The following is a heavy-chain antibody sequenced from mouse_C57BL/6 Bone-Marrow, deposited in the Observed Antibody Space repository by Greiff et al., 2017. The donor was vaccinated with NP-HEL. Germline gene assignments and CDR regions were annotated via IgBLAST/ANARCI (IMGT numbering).Heavy chain of an antibody. D-gene: IGHD4-1*01. CDR1: GFNIKDDY. CDR2: IDPENGDT. J-gene: IGHJ2*01. CDR3: TTANWDTDY. Sequence: VQLQQSGAELVRPGASVKLSCTASGFNIKDDYMHWVKQRPEQGLEWIGWIDPENGDTEYASQFQGKATITADTSSNTAYLQLSSLTSEDTAVYYCTTANWDTDYWGQGTTLTVSS. V-gene: IGHV14-4*01.